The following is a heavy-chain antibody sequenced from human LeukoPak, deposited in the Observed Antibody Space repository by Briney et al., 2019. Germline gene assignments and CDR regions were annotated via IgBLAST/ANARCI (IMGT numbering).Heavy chain of an antibody. Sequence: ASVKVSCKASGYTFTGYYMHWVRQAPGQGIEWMGWINPNSGGTNYAQKFQGRVTMTRDTSHSTAYMELSRLRSDDTAVYYCARAGVFYYDSSGYYHYWGQGTLVTVSS. J-gene: IGHJ4*02. CDR2: INPNSGGT. CDR3: ARAGVFYYDSSGYYHY. V-gene: IGHV1-2*02. D-gene: IGHD3-22*01. CDR1: GYTFTGYY.